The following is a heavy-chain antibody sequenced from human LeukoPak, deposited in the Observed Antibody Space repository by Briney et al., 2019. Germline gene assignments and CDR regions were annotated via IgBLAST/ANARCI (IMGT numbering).Heavy chain of an antibody. J-gene: IGHJ6*03. CDR1: GGSISSSSYY. Sequence: SETLSLTCTVSGGSISSSSYYWGWIRQPPGKGLEWIGSIYYSGSTYYNPSLKSRVTISVDTSKNQFSLKLSSVTAADTAVYYCARGWLQLWTYYYYYYMDVWGKGTTVTVSS. CDR3: ARGWLQLWTYYYYYYMDV. CDR2: IYYSGST. V-gene: IGHV4-39*07. D-gene: IGHD5-24*01.